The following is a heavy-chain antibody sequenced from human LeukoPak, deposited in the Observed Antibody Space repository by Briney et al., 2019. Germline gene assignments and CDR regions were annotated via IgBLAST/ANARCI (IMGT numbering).Heavy chain of an antibody. D-gene: IGHD2-2*01. Sequence: GGSLRLSCAASRFTFSTYEMNWVRQAPGKGLEWVSSISSSSSYIYYADSIKGRFTISRDNAKNSLYLQMNSLRAEDTAVYYCARGGPAAMGMSNFDYWGQGTLVTVSS. CDR3: ARGGPAAMGMSNFDY. J-gene: IGHJ4*02. V-gene: IGHV3-21*01. CDR2: ISSSSSYI. CDR1: RFTFSTYE.